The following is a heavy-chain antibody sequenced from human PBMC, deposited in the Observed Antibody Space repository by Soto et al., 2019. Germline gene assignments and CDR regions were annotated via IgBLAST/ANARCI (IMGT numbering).Heavy chain of an antibody. V-gene: IGHV1-8*01. CDR1: GYTSNNYD. CDR2: MNPNTGNT. D-gene: IGHD6-6*01. J-gene: IGHJ4*02. CDR3: ARGRVEYNSCVGFDS. Sequence: QVQLVQSGAEVKKPGASVRVSCKASGYTSNNYDINWVRQATGQGLEWMGWMNPNTGNTGHAQKFQDRVTMTRDTSIRTAYMELTSLTYEDTAVYYCARGRVEYNSCVGFDSWGQGTLVTVPS.